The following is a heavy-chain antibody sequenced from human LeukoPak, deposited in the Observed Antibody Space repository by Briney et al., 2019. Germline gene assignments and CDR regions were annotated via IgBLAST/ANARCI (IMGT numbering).Heavy chain of an antibody. CDR3: ARRGVYCSGTSCYWVFDY. V-gene: IGHV4-34*01. Sequence: PSETLSLTCAVYGGSFSGYYWSWIRQPPGKGLEWIGETNHSGTTNYNPSLKSRVTISVDTSKNQFSLNLSSVTAADTAVFYCARRGVYCSGTSCYWVFDYWGQGTLVTVSS. CDR1: GGSFSGYY. D-gene: IGHD2-2*01. J-gene: IGHJ4*02. CDR2: TNHSGTT.